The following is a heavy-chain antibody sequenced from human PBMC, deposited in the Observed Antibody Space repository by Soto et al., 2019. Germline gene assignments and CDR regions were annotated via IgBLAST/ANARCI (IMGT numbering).Heavy chain of an antibody. V-gene: IGHV3-33*01. CDR2: IWYDGSNK. D-gene: IGHD3-22*01. Sequence: GGSLRLYCAASGFTFGSYGMHWVRQAPGKGLEWVADIWYDGSNKYYADSVKDRFTISRDNSKNTLYLQMNSLRAEDTAVYYCARDFWPNYYDSSGYELEYGMDVWGQGTTVTVSS. J-gene: IGHJ6*02. CDR1: GFTFGSYG. CDR3: ARDFWPNYYDSSGYELEYGMDV.